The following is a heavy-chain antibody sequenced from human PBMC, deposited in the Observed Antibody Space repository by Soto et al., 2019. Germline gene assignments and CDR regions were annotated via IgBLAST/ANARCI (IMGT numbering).Heavy chain of an antibody. Sequence: QVQLVQSGAEVKKPGSSVKVSCEASGGRFTSYIFTWVRQAPGQGLEWMGRSIPIQGTADYALKFQDRVTMTAAKSTNTVHMEMRSLRPDDTAVYYCAKSLVFVDHGYMDVWGKGTTVTVSS. CDR3: AKSLVFVDHGYMDV. V-gene: IGHV1-69*08. CDR2: SIPIQGTA. CDR1: GGRFTSYI. D-gene: IGHD2-21*01. J-gene: IGHJ6*03.